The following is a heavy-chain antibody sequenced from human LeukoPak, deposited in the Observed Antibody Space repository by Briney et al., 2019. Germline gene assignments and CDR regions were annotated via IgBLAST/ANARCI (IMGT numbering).Heavy chain of an antibody. D-gene: IGHD5-18*01. J-gene: IGHJ6*03. CDR1: GFTFSSYG. CDR2: VWYDGSKK. Sequence: GGSLRLSCAASGFTFSSYGMHWVRQAPGKGLEWVAVVWYDGSKKYYADSVKGRFTISRDNSKNTLYLQMNGLRAEDTAVYYCARDLVDTGMVSGYMDVWGKGTTVTVSS. V-gene: IGHV3-33*01. CDR3: ARDLVDTGMVSGYMDV.